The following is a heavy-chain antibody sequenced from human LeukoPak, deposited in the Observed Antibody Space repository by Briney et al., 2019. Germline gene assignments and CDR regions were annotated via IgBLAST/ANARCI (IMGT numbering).Heavy chain of an antibody. CDR1: GFTFSSYG. V-gene: IGHV3-30*18. CDR3: VKGGDGSIPFDY. CDR2: ISYDGSNK. J-gene: IGHJ4*02. D-gene: IGHD5-24*01. Sequence: GGSLRLSCAASGFTFSSYGMHWVRQAPGKGLEWVAVISYDGSNKYYADSVKGRFTISRDNSKNTLYLQMNSLRAEDTAVYYCVKGGDGSIPFDYWGQGTLVTVSP.